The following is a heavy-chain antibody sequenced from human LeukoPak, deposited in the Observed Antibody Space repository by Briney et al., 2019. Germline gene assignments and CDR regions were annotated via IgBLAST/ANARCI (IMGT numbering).Heavy chain of an antibody. V-gene: IGHV3-21*01. J-gene: IGHJ4*02. D-gene: IGHD2-2*01. CDR2: ISSSGTYI. Sequence: GGSLTLSCAASGFTFSTYSMNWVRQAPGKGLEWVSSISSSGTYIYYADSVKGRFTISRDNAKNSLYLQMNSLRAEDTAVYYCASIYCSSTSCYAGGVNYWGQGTLVTVSS. CDR3: ASIYCSSTSCYAGGVNY. CDR1: GFTFSTYS.